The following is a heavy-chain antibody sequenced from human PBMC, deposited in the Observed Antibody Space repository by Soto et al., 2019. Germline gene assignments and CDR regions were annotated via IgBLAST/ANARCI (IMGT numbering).Heavy chain of an antibody. CDR1: GYTFTSYG. CDR3: ARDRYYSSGRYFEHDAFDI. D-gene: IGHD6-19*01. J-gene: IGHJ3*02. CDR2: ISPHNDRT. Sequence: ASVKVSCKASGYTFTSYGISWVRQAPGQGLEWMGWISPHNDRTKYARRFQDRVTMTTETPTSTVYMELGSLRSDDTAVYYCARDRYYSSGRYFEHDAFDIWGQGTVVTVSS. V-gene: IGHV1-18*01.